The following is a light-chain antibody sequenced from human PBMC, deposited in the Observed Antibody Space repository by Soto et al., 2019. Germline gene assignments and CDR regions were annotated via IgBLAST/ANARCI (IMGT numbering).Light chain of an antibody. CDR3: QQYDDLPYT. CDR1: EDINNY. V-gene: IGKV1-33*01. J-gene: IGKJ2*01. CDR2: DAS. Sequence: DIQMTQSPSSLSASVGDRVTIACQASEDINNYLSWFQQKPGKAPKILIYDASKLEAGVPSRFSGSGTGADFTLTISSLQAEDIATYFCQQYDDLPYTFGQGTKLEIK.